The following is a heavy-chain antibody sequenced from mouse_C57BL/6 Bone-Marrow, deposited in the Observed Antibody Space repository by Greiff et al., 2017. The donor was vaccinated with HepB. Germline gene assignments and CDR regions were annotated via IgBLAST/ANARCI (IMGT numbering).Heavy chain of an antibody. D-gene: IGHD2-3*01. CDR2: SRNKANDYTT. J-gene: IGHJ3*01. CDR1: GFTFSDFY. Sequence: EVMLVESGGGLVQSGRSLRLSCATSGFTFSDFYMEWVRQAPGKGLEWIAASRNKANDYTTEYSASVKGRFIVSRDTSQSILYLQMNALRAEDPAIYYCARDGLDGPWFAYWGQGTLVTVSA. CDR3: ARDGLDGPWFAY. V-gene: IGHV7-1*01.